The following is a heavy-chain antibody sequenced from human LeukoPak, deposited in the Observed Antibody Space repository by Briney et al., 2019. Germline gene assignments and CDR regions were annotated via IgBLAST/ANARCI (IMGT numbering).Heavy chain of an antibody. CDR1: GFTFSSYA. Sequence: GGSLRLSCAASGFTFSSYAMSWVRQAPGKGLGWVSAISGSGGSTYYADSVKGRFTISRDNSKNTLYLQMNSLRAEDTAVYYCAKGYYYDSSGYYSHDAFDIWGQGTMVTVSS. J-gene: IGHJ3*02. CDR3: AKGYYYDSSGYYSHDAFDI. CDR2: ISGSGGST. V-gene: IGHV3-23*01. D-gene: IGHD3-22*01.